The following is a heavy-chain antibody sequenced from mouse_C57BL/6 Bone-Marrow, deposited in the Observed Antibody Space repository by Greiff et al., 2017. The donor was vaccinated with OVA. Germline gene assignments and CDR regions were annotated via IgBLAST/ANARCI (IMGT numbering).Heavy chain of an antibody. D-gene: IGHD4-1*01. CDR1: GYTFTSYW. CDR3: ARWDLVLGYYFDY. CDR2: IHPNSGST. V-gene: IGHV1-64*01. Sequence: QVQLQQPGAELVKPGASVKLSCKASGYTFTSYWMHWVKQRPGQGLEWIGMIHPNSGSTNYNEKFKSKATLTVDKSSSTAYMRLSSLTSEDSAVYYCARWDLVLGYYFDYWGQGTTLTVSS. J-gene: IGHJ2*01.